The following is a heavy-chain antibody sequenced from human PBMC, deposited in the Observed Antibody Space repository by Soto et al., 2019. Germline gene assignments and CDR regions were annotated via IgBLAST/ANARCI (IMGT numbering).Heavy chain of an antibody. D-gene: IGHD3-16*01. CDR2: IYYSGST. Sequence: QVQLQESGPGLVKPSQTLSLTCTVSGGSISSGGYYWSWIRQHPGKGLEWIGYIYYSGSTYYNPSPKXXVXIXXDTSKNHLSLKLSSVTAADTAVYYCARLGMIEFDYWGQGTLVTVSS. J-gene: IGHJ4*02. V-gene: IGHV4-31*01. CDR3: ARLGMIEFDY. CDR1: GGSISSGGYY.